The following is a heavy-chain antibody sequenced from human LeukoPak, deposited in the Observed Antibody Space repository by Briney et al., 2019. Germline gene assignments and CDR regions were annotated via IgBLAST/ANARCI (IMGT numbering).Heavy chain of an antibody. D-gene: IGHD3-10*01. CDR2: IFSSGST. CDR1: GGSISRYY. CDR3: ARRPSPGYYGSGNFDY. V-gene: IGHV4-59*12. Sequence: PSETLSLTCTVSGGSISRYYWSWIRQPPEKGLEWIGYIFSSGSTNYNPSLKSRVTISVDKSKNQFSLKLSSVTAADTAVYYCARRPSPGYYGSGNFDYWGQGTLVTVSS. J-gene: IGHJ4*02.